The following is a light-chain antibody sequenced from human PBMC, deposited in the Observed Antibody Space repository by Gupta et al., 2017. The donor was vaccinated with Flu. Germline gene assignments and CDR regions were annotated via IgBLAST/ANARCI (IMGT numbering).Light chain of an antibody. CDR1: QSISSS. CDR3: QQYNSCSRT. Sequence: PSTLSVSPGDRVTITCRASQSISSSLAWYQQKLGKAPKLLIYEASSGATGIPSRFSGSGSGTEFTLTISSLQPEDFAIYYCQQYNSCSRTFGEGTKVEIK. CDR2: EAS. V-gene: IGKV1-5*03. J-gene: IGKJ4*02.